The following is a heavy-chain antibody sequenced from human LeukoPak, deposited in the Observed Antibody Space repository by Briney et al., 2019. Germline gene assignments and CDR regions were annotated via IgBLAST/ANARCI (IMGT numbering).Heavy chain of an antibody. D-gene: IGHD4-4*01. Sequence: PGGSLRLSCAASGFTFSSYGMHWVRQAPGKGLEWVAVISYDGSNKYYADSVKGRFTTSRDNSKNTLYLQMNSLRAEDTAVYYCAKDPTVTTGYWGQGTLVTVSS. CDR2: ISYDGSNK. CDR3: AKDPTVTTGY. CDR1: GFTFSSYG. V-gene: IGHV3-30*18. J-gene: IGHJ4*02.